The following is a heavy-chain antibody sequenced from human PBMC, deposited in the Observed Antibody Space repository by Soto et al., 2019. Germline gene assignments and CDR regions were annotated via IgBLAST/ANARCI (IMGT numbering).Heavy chain of an antibody. CDR2: ISGSGGST. CDR3: AKDPPYGSGNNYYYGMDV. Sequence: GGSLRLSCAASGFTFSSYAMSWVRQAPGKGLEWVSAISGSGGSTYYADSVRGRFTISRDNSKNTLYLQMNSLRAEDTAVYYCAKDPPYGSGNNYYYGMDVWGQGTTVTVSS. D-gene: IGHD3-10*01. J-gene: IGHJ6*02. CDR1: GFTFSSYA. V-gene: IGHV3-23*01.